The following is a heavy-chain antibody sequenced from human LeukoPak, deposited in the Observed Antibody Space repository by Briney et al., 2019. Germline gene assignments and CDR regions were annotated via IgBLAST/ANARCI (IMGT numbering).Heavy chain of an antibody. CDR3: ARAGGSTVSHSDY. V-gene: IGHV3-21*01. D-gene: IGHD4-17*01. CDR2: ISTSGSYM. J-gene: IGHJ4*02. CDR1: GFTFRTYT. Sequence: GGSLRLSCAASGFTFRTYTMHWVRQAPGKGLEWVSSISTSGSYMYYADSVKGRFTISRDNAKNSLYLQMNSLRAEDTAVYYCARAGGSTVSHSDYWGQGTLVTVSS.